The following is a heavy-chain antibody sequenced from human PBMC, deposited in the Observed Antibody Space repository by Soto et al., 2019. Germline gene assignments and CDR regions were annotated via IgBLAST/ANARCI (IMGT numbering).Heavy chain of an antibody. V-gene: IGHV3-7*03. D-gene: IGHD2-15*01. CDR1: GFTFSSHW. CDR2: IKQDGSEK. CDR3: AKDGGLGYCSGGSCYGAFDI. J-gene: IGHJ3*02. Sequence: EVQLVESGGGLVQPGGSLRLSCAASGFTFSSHWMSWVRQAPGKGLEWVANIKQDGSEKYYVDSVKGRFTISRDNAKNTLYLQMNSLRAEDTAVYYCAKDGGLGYCSGGSCYGAFDIWGQGTMVTVSS.